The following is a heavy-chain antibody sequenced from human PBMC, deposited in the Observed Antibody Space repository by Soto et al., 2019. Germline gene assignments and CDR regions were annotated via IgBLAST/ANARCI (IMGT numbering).Heavy chain of an antibody. Sequence: ASVKVSCKASGYTFTSYGISWVRQAPGQGLEWMGWISAYNGNTNYAQKLQGRVTMTTDTSTSTAYMELRSLRSDDTAVYYCARDKPDYDFWSGSHYYGMDVWGQGTTVTVSS. V-gene: IGHV1-18*01. CDR3: ARDKPDYDFWSGSHYYGMDV. CDR2: ISAYNGNT. J-gene: IGHJ6*02. CDR1: GYTFTSYG. D-gene: IGHD3-3*01.